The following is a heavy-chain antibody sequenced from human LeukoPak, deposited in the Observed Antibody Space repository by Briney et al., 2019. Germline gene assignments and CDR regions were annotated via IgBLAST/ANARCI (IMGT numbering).Heavy chain of an antibody. CDR3: ARQPYYYDTSGPTRYFDL. V-gene: IGHV4-59*08. Sequence: PSETLSLTCTVSGASISGYYWNWIRRPPGKGLEWIGYINYSGSTNYNPSLKSRVTISLDTSKKQFSLRLSSVTAADTAVYYCARQPYYYDTSGPTRYFDLWGRGTLVTVSS. D-gene: IGHD3-22*01. CDR1: GASISGYY. CDR2: INYSGST. J-gene: IGHJ2*01.